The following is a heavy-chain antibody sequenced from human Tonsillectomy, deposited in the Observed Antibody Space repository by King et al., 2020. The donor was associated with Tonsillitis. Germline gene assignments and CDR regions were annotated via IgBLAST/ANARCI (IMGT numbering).Heavy chain of an antibody. Sequence: VQLVESGGGLVQPGGSLKLSCAASGFTFSASAMHWVRRASGKGLEWVGRIRSKANSYATTYDASVKGRFTISRDDSRNTAYLQMNSLKTEDTAVYYCTRRYHFDSSGYSQPDYWGQGTLVTVSS. CDR3: TRRYHFDSSGYSQPDY. J-gene: IGHJ4*02. V-gene: IGHV3-73*01. D-gene: IGHD3-22*01. CDR2: IRSKANSYAT. CDR1: GFTFSASA.